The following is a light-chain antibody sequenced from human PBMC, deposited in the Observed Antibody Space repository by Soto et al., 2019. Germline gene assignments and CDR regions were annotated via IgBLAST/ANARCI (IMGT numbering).Light chain of an antibody. CDR1: QSISSY. J-gene: IGKJ5*01. CDR2: AAS. CDR3: QQSYSTPRIT. Sequence: DIQMPQSPSSLSASVGDRVTITCRASQSISSYLNWYQQKPGKAPKLLIYAASSLQSGVPSRFSGSGSGTGFTLTISSLQPEDFATYYCQQSYSTPRITFGQGTRLEIK. V-gene: IGKV1-39*01.